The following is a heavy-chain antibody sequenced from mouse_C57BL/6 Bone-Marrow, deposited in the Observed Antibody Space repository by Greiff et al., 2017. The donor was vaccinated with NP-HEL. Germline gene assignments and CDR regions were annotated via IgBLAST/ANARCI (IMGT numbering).Heavy chain of an antibody. J-gene: IGHJ3*01. Sequence: VQLQQSGPELVKPGASVKISCKASGYSFTGYYMNWVKQSPEKSLEWIGEINPSTGGTTYNQKFKAKATLTVDKSSSTAYMQLKSLTSEDSAVYYCARSDGNGAWFAYWGQGTLVTVSA. CDR1: GYSFTGYY. CDR2: INPSTGGT. V-gene: IGHV1-42*01. D-gene: IGHD2-1*01. CDR3: ARSDGNGAWFAY.